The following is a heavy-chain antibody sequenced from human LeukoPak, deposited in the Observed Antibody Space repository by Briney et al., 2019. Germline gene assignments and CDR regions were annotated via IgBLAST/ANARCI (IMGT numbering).Heavy chain of an antibody. Sequence: GGSLRLSCAASGFTFSSYWMSWVRQAPGKGLEWVANIKQDGSGKYYVDSVKGRFTISRDNAKNSLYLQMNSLRAGDMAVYYCARGNILTGYNPWGQGTLVTVSS. J-gene: IGHJ5*02. D-gene: IGHD3-9*01. CDR1: GFTFSSYW. V-gene: IGHV3-7*01. CDR3: ARGNILTGYNP. CDR2: IKQDGSGK.